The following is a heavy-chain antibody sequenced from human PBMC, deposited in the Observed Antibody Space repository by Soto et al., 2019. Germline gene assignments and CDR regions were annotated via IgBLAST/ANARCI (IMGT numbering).Heavy chain of an antibody. D-gene: IGHD6-19*01. Sequence: VQLLESGGGLVQPGGSLRLSCAASGFTFSNYAMSWVRQAPGKGLEWVSIISGSGDSPYYADSVKGRFTISSDNSRNTLYLQMNSLRAGDSAKYYCAKEGTSGLYYFDYWGQGTLVTVSS. CDR1: GFTFSNYA. J-gene: IGHJ4*02. CDR2: ISGSGDSP. CDR3: AKEGTSGLYYFDY. V-gene: IGHV3-23*01.